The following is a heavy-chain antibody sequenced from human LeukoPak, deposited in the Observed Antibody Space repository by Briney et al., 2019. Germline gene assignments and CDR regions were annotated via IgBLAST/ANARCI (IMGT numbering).Heavy chain of an antibody. CDR1: GDSISRSTYF. D-gene: IGHD6-25*01. J-gene: IGHJ4*02. V-gene: IGHV4-39*02. Sequence: SETLSLTCTVSGDSISRSTYFWAWIRQPPGKGLEWIGSVYYGRSPYFNPSLESRATISVDTSKNHFSLKMSSVTAADTAVYYCARSSGTGTFSYWGQGTLVTVSS. CDR2: VYYGRSP. CDR3: ARSSGTGTFSY.